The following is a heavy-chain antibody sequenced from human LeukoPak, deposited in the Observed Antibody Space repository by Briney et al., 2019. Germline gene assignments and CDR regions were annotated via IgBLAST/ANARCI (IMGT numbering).Heavy chain of an antibody. V-gene: IGHV1-69*01. D-gene: IGHD6-19*01. Sequence: SVKVSCKASGGTFSSYAISWVRQAPGQGLEWMGGIIPIFGTANYAQKFQGRVTITADESTSTAYMELSSLRSEDTAVYYCAGAVAGTHAFDYWGQGTLVTVSS. J-gene: IGHJ4*02. CDR2: IIPIFGTA. CDR3: AGAVAGTHAFDY. CDR1: GGTFSSYA.